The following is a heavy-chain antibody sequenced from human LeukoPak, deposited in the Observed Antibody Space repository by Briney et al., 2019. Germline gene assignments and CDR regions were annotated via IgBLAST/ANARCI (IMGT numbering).Heavy chain of an antibody. D-gene: IGHD2-15*01. CDR1: GFTFSDYY. CDR3: ARDVCSGGSCYYYYGMDV. CDR2: ISSSGSTI. Sequence: GGSLRLSCAASGFTFSDYYMSWIRQAPGKGLEWVSYISSSGSTIYYADSEKGRLTISRDNAKNSLYLQMNSLRAEDTAVYYCARDVCSGGSCYYYYGMDVWGQGTTVTVSS. V-gene: IGHV3-11*01. J-gene: IGHJ6*02.